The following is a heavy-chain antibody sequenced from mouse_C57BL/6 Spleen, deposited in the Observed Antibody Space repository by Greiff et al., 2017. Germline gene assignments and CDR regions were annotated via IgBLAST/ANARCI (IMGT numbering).Heavy chain of an antibody. CDR2: IYPSDSDT. D-gene: IGHD1-1*01. V-gene: IGHV1-61*01. Sequence: QVQLQQPGAELVRPGSSVKLSCKASGYTFTSYWMDWVKQRPGQGLEWIGNIYPSDSDTHYNQKFKDKATLTVDKSSSTAYMQLSSLTSEDSAVYYCARGAYYGSSNYFDYWGQGTTLTVSS. J-gene: IGHJ2*01. CDR1: GYTFTSYW. CDR3: ARGAYYGSSNYFDY.